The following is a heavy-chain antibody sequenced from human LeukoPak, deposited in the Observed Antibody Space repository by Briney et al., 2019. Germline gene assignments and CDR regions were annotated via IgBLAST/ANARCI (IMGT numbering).Heavy chain of an antibody. CDR2: ISGSGHDI. Sequence: PGGSLRLSCAASGFTFSDSYMTWVREAPGEGVEWVAYISGSGHDINYSESAKGRFTISRDNAKNSLYLQMNSLRPEDTALYYCSTDPRLLMYWGHGTLVTVSS. CDR1: GFTFSDSY. J-gene: IGHJ4*01. CDR3: STDPRLLMY. V-gene: IGHV3-11*01. D-gene: IGHD2-8*01.